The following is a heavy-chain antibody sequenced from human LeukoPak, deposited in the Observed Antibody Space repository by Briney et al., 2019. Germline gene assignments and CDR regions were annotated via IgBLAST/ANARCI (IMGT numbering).Heavy chain of an antibody. CDR3: ARLTALAGHRGAFDI. Sequence: SETLSLTCTVSSASMTTDSWSWIRQPAGEGLEWIGRIHPSGYTNSNPSLESRVTMSIDTSKSQFSLMLSSVTAADTAIYYCARLTALAGHRGAFDIWGPGTMVTVSS. CDR2: IHPSGYT. V-gene: IGHV4-4*07. J-gene: IGHJ3*02. CDR1: SASMTTDS. D-gene: IGHD6-19*01.